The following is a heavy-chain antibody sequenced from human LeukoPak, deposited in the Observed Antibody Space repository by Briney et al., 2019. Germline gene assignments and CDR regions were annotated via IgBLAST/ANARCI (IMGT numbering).Heavy chain of an antibody. CDR2: ISGSGGST. Sequence: PGGSLRLSCAASGFTFSDYYMSWVRQAPGKGLEWVSAISGSGGSTYYADSVKGRFTISRDNSKNTLYLQMNSLRAEDTAVYYCANSKKITIFGVVISPDVWGQGTTVTVSS. J-gene: IGHJ6*02. CDR3: ANSKKITIFGVVISPDV. V-gene: IGHV3-23*01. CDR1: GFTFSDYY. D-gene: IGHD3-3*01.